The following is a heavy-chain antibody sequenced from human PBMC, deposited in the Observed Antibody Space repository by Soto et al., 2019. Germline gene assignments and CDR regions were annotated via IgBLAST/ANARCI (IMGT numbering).Heavy chain of an antibody. CDR1: GGSISSSNW. D-gene: IGHD6-13*01. CDR2: IYHSGST. CDR3: ARDSQLIAAAGNDDYYYGMDV. Sequence: PSETLSLTCAVSGGSISSSNWWSWVRQPPGKGLEWIGEIYHSGSTNYNPSLKSRVTISVDKSKNQFSLKLSSVTAADTAVYYCARDSQLIAAAGNDDYYYGMDVWGQGTTVTVSS. J-gene: IGHJ6*02. V-gene: IGHV4-4*02.